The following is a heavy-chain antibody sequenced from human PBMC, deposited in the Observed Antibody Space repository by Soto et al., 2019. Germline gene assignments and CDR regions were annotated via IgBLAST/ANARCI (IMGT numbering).Heavy chain of an antibody. CDR2: ISYDGSNK. V-gene: IGHV3-30-3*01. CDR1: GFTFSSYA. Sequence: PGGSLRLSCAASGFTFSSYAMHWVRQAPGKGLEWVAVISYDGSNKYYADSVKGRFTISRDNSKNTLYLQMNSLRAEDTAVYYCATLAVGNYWGQGTLVTVSS. D-gene: IGHD6-19*01. CDR3: ATLAVGNY. J-gene: IGHJ4*02.